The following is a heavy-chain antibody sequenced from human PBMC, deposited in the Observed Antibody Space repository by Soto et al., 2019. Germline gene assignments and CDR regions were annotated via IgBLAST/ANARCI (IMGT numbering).Heavy chain of an antibody. J-gene: IGHJ5*02. Sequence: ASVKVSCKTSGYTFHTYGINWVRQAPGQRLEWMGWINAGNGNTKYSQKFQGRVTITRDTSASTAYMELSSLRSEDTAVYYCARARTPPSPFIVVTGNWFDPWGQGTLVTVSS. V-gene: IGHV1-3*01. CDR2: INAGNGNT. D-gene: IGHD3-22*01. CDR1: GYTFHTYG. CDR3: ARARTPPSPFIVVTGNWFDP.